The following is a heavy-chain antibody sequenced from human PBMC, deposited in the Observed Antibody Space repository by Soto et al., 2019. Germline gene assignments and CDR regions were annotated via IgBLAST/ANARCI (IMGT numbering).Heavy chain of an antibody. CDR1: GGSISSGGYY. J-gene: IGHJ4*02. CDR3: XXXGVLH. CDR2: IYYSGST. D-gene: IGHD3-16*01. Sequence: QVQLQESGPGLVKPSQTLSLTCTVSGGSISSGGYYWSWIRQHPGKGLEWIGSIYYSGSTYYNPSLKSRVTISVDTSXNXXXXXXXXXXXXXXXXXXXXXGVLHWGQGTLVTVSS. V-gene: IGHV4-31*03.